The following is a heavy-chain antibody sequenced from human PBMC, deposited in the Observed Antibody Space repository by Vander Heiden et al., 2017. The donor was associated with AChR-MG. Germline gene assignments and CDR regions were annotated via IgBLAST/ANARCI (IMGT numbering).Heavy chain of an antibody. CDR2: ISGSGGST. CDR3: AKDLLWEDYGDTRGYFDY. D-gene: IGHD4-17*01. Sequence: EVQLLESGGGLVQPGGSLRLSCSASGFTFRRYAMSWVRQAPGKGLEWVSAISGSGGSTYYADSVKGRFTISRDNSKNTLYLQMNSLRAEDTAVYYCAKDLLWEDYGDTRGYFDYWGQGTLVTVSS. CDR1: GFTFRRYA. V-gene: IGHV3-23*01. J-gene: IGHJ4*02.